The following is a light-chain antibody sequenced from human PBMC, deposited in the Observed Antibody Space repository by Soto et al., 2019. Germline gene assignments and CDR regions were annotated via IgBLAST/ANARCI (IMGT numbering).Light chain of an antibody. CDR1: QSVSSY. Sequence: EIVLTQSPATLFLSPGERATLSCRASQSVSSYLAWYQQKPGQAPRLLIYDASNRATGIPARFSGSGSGTDFTLTISSLEPEDFAVYYCQQRSNWFITFGQGTRLEIK. CDR3: QQRSNWFIT. CDR2: DAS. J-gene: IGKJ5*01. V-gene: IGKV3-11*01.